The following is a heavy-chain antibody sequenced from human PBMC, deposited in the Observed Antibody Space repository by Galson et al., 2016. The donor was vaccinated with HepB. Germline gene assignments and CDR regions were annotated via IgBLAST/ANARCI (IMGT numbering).Heavy chain of an antibody. V-gene: IGHV1-18*01. J-gene: IGHJ6*02. CDR2: ISAYNGNT. CDR3: ARDPRKIRYQLLEIYYYYYAMDV. CDR1: GYTFTTYG. D-gene: IGHD2-2*01. Sequence: SVKVSCKASGYTFTTYGISWVRQAPGQGLEWMGWISAYNGNTNYAQKLQGRVTMTTDTPTSTAYMELRSLGSDDTAVYYCARDPRKIRYQLLEIYYYYYAMDVWGQGTTVTVSS.